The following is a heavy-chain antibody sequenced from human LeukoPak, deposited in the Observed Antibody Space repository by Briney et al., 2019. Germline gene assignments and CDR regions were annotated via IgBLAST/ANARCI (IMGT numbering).Heavy chain of an antibody. J-gene: IGHJ4*02. CDR1: GFTFSIYA. V-gene: IGHV3-23*01. D-gene: IGHD3-10*01. CDR2: IRGSDDNT. Sequence: GGSLRLSCAASGFTFSIYAMSWVRQAPGKGLEWVSGIRGSDDNTYYADSVKGRFTISRDNSKNTLYLQMNSLRAEDTAVYYCAKGSVYYGSGSNLYFDYWGQGTLVTVSS. CDR3: AKGSVYYGSGSNLYFDY.